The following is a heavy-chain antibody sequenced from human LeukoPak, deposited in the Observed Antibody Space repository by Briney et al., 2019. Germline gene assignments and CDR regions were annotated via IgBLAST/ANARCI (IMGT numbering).Heavy chain of an antibody. CDR2: IIPIFGTA. V-gene: IGHV1-69*05. CDR3: ARENGGNSVYFDY. CDR1: GGTFSSYA. D-gene: IGHD4-23*01. Sequence: GASVKVSCKASGGTFSSYAISWVRQAPGQGLEWMGGIIPIFGTANYAQKFQGRVTITTDESTSTAYMGLSSLRSEDTAVYYCARENGGNSVYFDYWGQGTLVTVSS. J-gene: IGHJ4*02.